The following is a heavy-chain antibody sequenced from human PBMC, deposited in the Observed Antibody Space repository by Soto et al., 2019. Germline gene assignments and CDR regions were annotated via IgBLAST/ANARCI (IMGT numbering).Heavy chain of an antibody. V-gene: IGHV3-23*01. CDR3: AKDLSSGWYYFDY. CDR2: ISGSGGST. D-gene: IGHD6-19*01. J-gene: IGHJ4*02. Sequence: EVQLLESGGGLVQPGGSLRLSYAASGFTFSSYAMSWVRQAPGKGLEWVSAISGSGGSTYYADSVKGRFTISRDNSKNTLYLQMNSLRAEDTAVYYCAKDLSSGWYYFDYWGQGTLVTVSS. CDR1: GFTFSSYA.